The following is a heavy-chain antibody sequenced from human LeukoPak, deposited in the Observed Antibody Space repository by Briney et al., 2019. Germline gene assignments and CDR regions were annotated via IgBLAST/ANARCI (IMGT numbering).Heavy chain of an antibody. D-gene: IGHD5-24*01. CDR1: GFTFSNSW. V-gene: IGHV3-7*01. J-gene: IGHJ4*02. CDR3: ARDRGWQQFDY. CDR2: IKTDGSET. Sequence: GGSLRLSCAASGFTFSNSWMTWVRQTPGKGLEREANIKTDGSETYYVGSVRGRFSISRDNAKNSMYLEMNSLRAEDTAVYFCARDRGWQQFDYWGQGTLVTVSA.